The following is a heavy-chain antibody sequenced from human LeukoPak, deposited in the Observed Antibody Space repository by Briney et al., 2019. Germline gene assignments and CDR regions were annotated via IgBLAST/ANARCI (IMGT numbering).Heavy chain of an antibody. CDR3: AKGHYDILTGYQTPLDY. Sequence: GSLRLSCAASGLTFSSSAMSWVRQAPGRGLEWVSAISASGGSTYYADSVKGRFTISRDNSKNTLYLQMNSLGADDTAVYYCAKGHYDILTGYQTPLDYWGQGTLVTVSS. CDR2: ISASGGST. CDR1: GLTFSSSA. J-gene: IGHJ4*02. V-gene: IGHV3-23*01. D-gene: IGHD3-9*01.